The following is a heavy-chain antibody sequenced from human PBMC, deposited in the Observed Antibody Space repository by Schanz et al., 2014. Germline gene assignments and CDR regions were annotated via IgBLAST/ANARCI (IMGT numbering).Heavy chain of an antibody. J-gene: IGHJ4*02. Sequence: QVQLVQSGAEVKKPGASVKVSCRASGYPFTSDDITWVRQAPGQGLEWMGWMNPNSGDTGYPRKFQDRVTMTRNTSISTAYMELNSLTSEDTAVYYCTFPTGPFYGSGSCFNYWGPGTLVTVSS. V-gene: IGHV1-8*01. CDR3: TFPTGPFYGSGSCFNY. CDR1: GYPFTSDD. CDR2: MNPNSGDT. D-gene: IGHD3-10*01.